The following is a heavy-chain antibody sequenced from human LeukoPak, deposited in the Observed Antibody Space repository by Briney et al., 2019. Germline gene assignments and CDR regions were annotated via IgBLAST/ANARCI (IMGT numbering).Heavy chain of an antibody. CDR1: GFTVSSNY. CDR2: LYSGGNT. CDR3: ATSYCSGGSCYPQYFQH. D-gene: IGHD2-15*01. Sequence: GGSLRLSCAASGFTVSSNYMSGVRRAPGKGLEWVSLLYSGGNTYYADSAKGRFTISRDNSKNTLYLQMNSLRAEDTAVYYCATSYCSGGSCYPQYFQHWGQGTLVTVSS. V-gene: IGHV3-66*02. J-gene: IGHJ1*01.